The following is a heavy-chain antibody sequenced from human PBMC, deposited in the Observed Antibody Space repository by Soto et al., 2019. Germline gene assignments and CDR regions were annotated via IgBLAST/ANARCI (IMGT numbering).Heavy chain of an antibody. CDR2: ISYDGSNK. J-gene: IGHJ4*02. Sequence: GGSLRLSCAASGFTFSSYAMHWVRQAPGKGLEWVAVISYDGSNKYYADSVKGRFTISRDNSKNTLYLQMNSLRAEDTAVYYCAREGGDYYDSSVMAYWGQGTLVTVSS. CDR3: AREGGDYYDSSVMAY. CDR1: GFTFSSYA. V-gene: IGHV3-30-3*01. D-gene: IGHD3-22*01.